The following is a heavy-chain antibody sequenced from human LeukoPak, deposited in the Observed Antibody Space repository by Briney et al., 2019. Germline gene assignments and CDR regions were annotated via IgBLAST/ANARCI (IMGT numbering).Heavy chain of an antibody. J-gene: IGHJ4*02. D-gene: IGHD1-1*01. CDR3: SREWGNGNDLRPDS. V-gene: IGHV3-49*03. CDR2: IRSSIYGGTP. CDR1: GFTFREFA. Sequence: PGGSPRLSCTSSGFTFREFAVSWFRQAPGKGLEWIGFIRSSIYGGTPKAAASVKGRFIFSRDDSKGVAYLRMNSLKTDDTAVYYCSREWGNGNDLRPDSWGQGTLVTVSS.